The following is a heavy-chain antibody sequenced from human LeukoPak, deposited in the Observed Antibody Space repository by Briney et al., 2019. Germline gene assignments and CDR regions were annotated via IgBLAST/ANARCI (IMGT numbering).Heavy chain of an antibody. CDR1: GGSISSSSYY. J-gene: IGHJ6*03. D-gene: IGHD3-22*01. CDR2: IYYSGST. Sequence: SETLSLTCTVSGGSISSSSYYWGWIRQPPGKGLEWIGSIYYSGSTYYNPSLKSRVTISVDKSKNQFSLKLSSVTAADTAVYYCARDRYYDSSGYYFYYYMDVWGKGTTVTVSS. V-gene: IGHV4-39*07. CDR3: ARDRYYDSSGYYFYYYMDV.